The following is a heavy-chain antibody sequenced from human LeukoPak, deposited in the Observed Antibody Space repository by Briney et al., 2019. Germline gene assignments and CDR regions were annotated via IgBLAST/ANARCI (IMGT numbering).Heavy chain of an antibody. V-gene: IGHV3-74*01. CDR1: GFTFSSYW. J-gene: IGHJ4*02. CDR2: INSDGSST. CDR3: ARDLRSSGYYYYFDY. Sequence: GGSLRLSCAASGFTFSSYWMHWVRQAPGKGLVWVSRINSDGSSTSYADSVKGRFTISRDNAKDTLYLQMNSLRAEDTAVYFCARDLRSSGYYYYFDYWGQGTLVTVSS. D-gene: IGHD3-22*01.